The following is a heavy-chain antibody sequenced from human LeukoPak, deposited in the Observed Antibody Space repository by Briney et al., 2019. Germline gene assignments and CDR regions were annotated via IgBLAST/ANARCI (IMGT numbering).Heavy chain of an antibody. V-gene: IGHV4-4*07. Sequence: SETLSLTCTVSGGSISTSYFWTWIRQSAGKGLEWIGRIYSSGSTTYNPSLKSRVTMSIDTSKNQFSLKLSSVTAADTAVYYCARDLIVVGDPGYYMDVWGKGTTVTVSS. CDR1: GGSISTSYF. CDR2: IYSSGST. CDR3: ARDLIVVGDPGYYMDV. D-gene: IGHD2-2*01. J-gene: IGHJ6*03.